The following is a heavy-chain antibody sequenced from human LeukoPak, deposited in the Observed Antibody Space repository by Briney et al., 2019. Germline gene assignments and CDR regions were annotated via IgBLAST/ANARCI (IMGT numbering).Heavy chain of an antibody. Sequence: GRSLRLSCLASGFTLSHYPAMHWVRPAPGKGLEWVAAVSADGNSKFYADSVKGRFTISRDISKNALYVEMNSLTPEDTALYHCARGTYSSGRCDVFDIWGQGTMVSVSS. J-gene: IGHJ3*02. V-gene: IGHV3-30-3*01. CDR3: ARGTYSSGRCDVFDI. CDR1: GFTLSHYPA. CDR2: VSADGNSK. D-gene: IGHD6-19*01.